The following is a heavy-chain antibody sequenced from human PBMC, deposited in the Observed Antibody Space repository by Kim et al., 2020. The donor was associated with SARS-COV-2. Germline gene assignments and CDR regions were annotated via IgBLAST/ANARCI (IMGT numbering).Heavy chain of an antibody. D-gene: IGHD3-10*01. CDR2: IYYSGDT. V-gene: IGHV4-59*13. J-gene: IGHJ5*02. Sequence: SETLSLTCTVSGGSISGYYWSWIRQPPKKGLEWIGYIYYSGDTKYNPSLKSRVTMSVDTSKNQFSLKLNSVTAADTAVYYCARDNYYGSGSNWFESWGQG. CDR3: ARDNYYGSGSNWFES. CDR1: GGSISGYY.